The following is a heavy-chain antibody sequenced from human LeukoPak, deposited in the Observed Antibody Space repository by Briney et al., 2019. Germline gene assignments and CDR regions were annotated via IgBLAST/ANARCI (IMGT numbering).Heavy chain of an antibody. CDR3: ASPPGTSVTPPGGS. V-gene: IGHV3-74*01. D-gene: IGHD4-23*01. CDR2: INTDGSTT. J-gene: IGHJ5*02. Sequence: GGSLRLSCVAPGFTFTNYWMHWVRQAPGKGLVWVSRINTDGSTTSYADSVKGRFTISRDNAKNTLYLQMNSLRAEDTAVYYCASPPGTSVTPPGGSWGQGTPVTVSS. CDR1: GFTFTNYW.